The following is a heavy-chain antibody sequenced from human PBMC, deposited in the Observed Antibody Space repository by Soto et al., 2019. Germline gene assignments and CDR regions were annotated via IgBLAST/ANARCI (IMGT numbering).Heavy chain of an antibody. Sequence: EVQLLESGGGLVQPGGSLRLSCVASGFTFSSCVMTWVRQAPGKGLEWVSGITGSGGITNYAGSVKGRFTISRDNSKNTLYLQMDSLRAEDTAVYYCAKGVPNTFYMDVWDKGTTVTVSS. CDR1: GFTFSSCV. CDR3: AKGVPNTFYMDV. J-gene: IGHJ6*03. V-gene: IGHV3-23*01. CDR2: ITGSGGIT. D-gene: IGHD3-10*01.